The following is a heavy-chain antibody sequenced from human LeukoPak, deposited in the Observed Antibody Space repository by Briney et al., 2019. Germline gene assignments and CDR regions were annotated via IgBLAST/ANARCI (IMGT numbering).Heavy chain of an antibody. CDR1: GYSFTSYH. J-gene: IGHJ4*02. CDR3: ARQNYGGNPFDY. CDR2: IYPGDSNI. Sequence: GESLKISCKGSGYSFTSYHVGWVRQMPGKGLEWMGAIYPGDSNIRYSPSFQGQVTISVDKSVTSAYLQWSSLKASDTGKYYCARQNYGGNPFDYWGQGTLVTVSS. D-gene: IGHD4-23*01. V-gene: IGHV5-51*01.